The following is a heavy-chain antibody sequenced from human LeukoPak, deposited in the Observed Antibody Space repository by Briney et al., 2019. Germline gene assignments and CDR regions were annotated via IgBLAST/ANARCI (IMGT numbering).Heavy chain of an antibody. D-gene: IGHD3-16*01. J-gene: IGHJ4*02. CDR3: AKGVLRTGWDY. CDR2: LIGSGSNT. Sequence: PGGSLRLSCAASGFTFSSYAMTWVRQAPGKGLERVSSLIGSGSNTYYADSGKGRFTISRDNSKNTLFMQMNSLRAEDTAIYYCAKGVLRTGWDYWGQGTLVTVSS. V-gene: IGHV3-23*01. CDR1: GFTFSSYA.